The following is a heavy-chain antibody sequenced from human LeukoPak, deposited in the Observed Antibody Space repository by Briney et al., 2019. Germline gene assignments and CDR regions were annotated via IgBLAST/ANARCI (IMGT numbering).Heavy chain of an antibody. CDR2: INSDGSST. J-gene: IGHJ6*02. D-gene: IGHD3-3*01. Sequence: GGSLRLSCAASGFTFSSYWMHWVRQAPEKGLVWVSGINSDGSSTSYADSVKGRFTISRDNAKNTLYLQMNSLRAEDTAVYYCAREGAYDFSTYYGMDVWGQGTTVTVSS. CDR1: GFTFSSYW. CDR3: AREGAYDFSTYYGMDV. V-gene: IGHV3-74*01.